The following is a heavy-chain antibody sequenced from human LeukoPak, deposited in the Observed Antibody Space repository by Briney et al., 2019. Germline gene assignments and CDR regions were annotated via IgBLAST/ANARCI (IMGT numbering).Heavy chain of an antibody. D-gene: IGHD4-11*01. CDR3: ARVGPYSNGLYYYYYYYMDV. V-gene: IGHV4-34*01. J-gene: IGHJ6*03. CDR1: GGSFSGYY. Sequence: SETLSLTCAVYGGSFSGYYWSWIRQPPGKGLEWIGEINHSGSTNYNPSLKSRVTISVDTSKNQFSLKLSSVTAADTAVYYCARVGPYSNGLYYYYYYYMDVWGKGTTVTVSS. CDR2: INHSGST.